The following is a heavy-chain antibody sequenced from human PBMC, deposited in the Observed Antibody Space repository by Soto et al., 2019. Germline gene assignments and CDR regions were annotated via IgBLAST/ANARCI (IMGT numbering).Heavy chain of an antibody. CDR3: ARRLYYYYYYMEV. V-gene: IGHV4-39*01. J-gene: IGHJ6*03. Sequence: SETLSLTCTVSGGSISSSSYYWGWIRQPPGKGLEWIGSIYYSGSTYYNPSLKSRVTISVDTSKNQFSLKLRSVTAADTAVYYCARRLYYYYYYMEVWGKGTTVNVSS. CDR2: IYYSGST. CDR1: GGSISSSSYY.